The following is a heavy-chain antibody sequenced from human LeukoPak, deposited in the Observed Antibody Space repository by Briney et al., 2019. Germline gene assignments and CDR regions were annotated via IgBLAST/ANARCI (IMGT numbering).Heavy chain of an antibody. J-gene: IGHJ6*02. CDR1: GCTFSSYS. V-gene: IGHV3-48*02. D-gene: IGHD3-16*01. Sequence: GGSLRLSCAASGCTFSSYSMNWVGQAPGKGLEWVSYISSSSSTIYYADSVKGRFTISRDNAKNSLYLQMNSLRDEDTAVYYCARDEAGLTSLWVGYYYGMDVWGQGTTVTVSS. CDR2: ISSSSSTI. CDR3: ARDEAGLTSLWVGYYYGMDV.